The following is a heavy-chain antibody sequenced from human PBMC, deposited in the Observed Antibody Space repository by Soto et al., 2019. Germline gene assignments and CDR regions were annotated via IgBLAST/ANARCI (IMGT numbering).Heavy chain of an antibody. CDR1: GGTFSSYA. CDR2: IIPIFGTA. J-gene: IGHJ4*02. V-gene: IGHV1-69*06. Sequence: QVQLVQSGAEVKKPGSSVKVSCKASGGTFSSYAISWVRQAPGHGLEWMGGIIPIFGTANYAQKFQGRVTIIADKSTSTAYMELSSLRSEDTAVYYCASSVVTAIPVESFDYWGQGTLVTVSS. CDR3: ASSVVTAIPVESFDY. D-gene: IGHD2-21*02.